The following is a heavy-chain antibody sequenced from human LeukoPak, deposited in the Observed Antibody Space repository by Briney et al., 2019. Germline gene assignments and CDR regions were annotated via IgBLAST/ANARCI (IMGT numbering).Heavy chain of an antibody. V-gene: IGHV3-23*01. CDR2: ISGGGDIT. CDR3: AKKVVVGATSPYSDFQD. CDR1: GFNFANHA. J-gene: IGHJ1*01. D-gene: IGHD1-26*01. Sequence: TGGSLRLSCAASGFNFANHAMSWVRQTPGKGLEWVSAISGGGDITYYAGSVKGRFSISRDNSKNTLYLQMNSLRVEDTALYYCAKKVVVGATSPYSDFQDWGQGTLVTVSS.